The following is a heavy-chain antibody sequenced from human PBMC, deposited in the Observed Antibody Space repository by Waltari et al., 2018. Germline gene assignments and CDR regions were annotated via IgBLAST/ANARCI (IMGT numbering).Heavy chain of an antibody. J-gene: IGHJ3*02. V-gene: IGHV1-24*01. D-gene: IGHD3-3*01. CDR3: ATALRMGVLRFLNEAFDI. CDR1: GYTLTELS. CDR2: FDPEDGET. Sequence: QVQLVQSGAEVKKPGASVKVSCKVSGYTLTELSMHWVRPPSGKGLEWMGGFDPEDGETIYAQKFQGRVTMTEDTSTDTAYMELSSLRSEDTAVYYCATALRMGVLRFLNEAFDIWGQGTMVTVSS.